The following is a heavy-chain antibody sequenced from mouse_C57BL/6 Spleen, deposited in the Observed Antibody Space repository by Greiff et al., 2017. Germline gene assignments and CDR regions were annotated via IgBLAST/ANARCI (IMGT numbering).Heavy chain of an antibody. CDR3: ARGVYGSSYPAWFAY. V-gene: IGHV1-18*01. Sequence: EVQLQQSGPELVKPGASVKIPCKASGYTFTDYNMDWVKQSHGKSLEWIGDINPNNGGTIYNQKFKGKATLTVDKSSSTAYMELRSLTSEDTAVYYCARGVYGSSYPAWFAYWGQGTLVTVSA. CDR2: INPNNGGT. D-gene: IGHD1-1*01. CDR1: GYTFTDYN. J-gene: IGHJ3*01.